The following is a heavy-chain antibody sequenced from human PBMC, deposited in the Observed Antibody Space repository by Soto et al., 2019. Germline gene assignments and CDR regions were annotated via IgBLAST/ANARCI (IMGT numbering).Heavy chain of an antibody. Sequence: GGALRLSCAASGCTFSSYAMSWVRQAPGKGLEWGSAISGSGGSTYYADSVKGRFTISRDNSKNTLYLQMNSLRAEDTAVYYCAKDWDRAAYFDYWGQGTLVTVSS. CDR1: GCTFSSYA. D-gene: IGHD1-26*01. J-gene: IGHJ4*02. CDR2: ISGSGGST. CDR3: AKDWDRAAYFDY. V-gene: IGHV3-23*01.